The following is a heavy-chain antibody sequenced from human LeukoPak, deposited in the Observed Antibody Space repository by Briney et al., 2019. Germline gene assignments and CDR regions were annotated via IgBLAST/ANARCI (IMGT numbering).Heavy chain of an antibody. D-gene: IGHD3-9*01. Sequence: PGGSLRLSCAASGFTFRTYAMYWVRQSPGKGLEWVSGISGSGDNTYYADSVKGRFTISRDNSKNTLYLQMNSLRAEDTAVYYCAKGDDILTGYSSYFDYWGQGTLVTVSS. J-gene: IGHJ4*02. CDR2: ISGSGDNT. CDR3: AKGDDILTGYSSYFDY. CDR1: GFTFRTYA. V-gene: IGHV3-23*01.